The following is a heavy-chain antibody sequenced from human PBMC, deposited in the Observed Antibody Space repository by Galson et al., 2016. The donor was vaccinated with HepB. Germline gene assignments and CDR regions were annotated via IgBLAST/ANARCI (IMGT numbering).Heavy chain of an antibody. D-gene: IGHD5-18*01. CDR3: ARDRGIQLWSRDGFDY. V-gene: IGHV3-21*01. J-gene: IGHJ4*02. CDR1: GFTFSTYS. CDR2: IRSSSSYI. Sequence: SLRLSCAASGFTFSTYSMNWVRQVPGKGLEWVPSIRSSSSYIYYGDSLKGRFTISRDNAKNSLYLQMNSLRAEDTAVYYCARDRGIQLWSRDGFDYWGQGTLVTVSS.